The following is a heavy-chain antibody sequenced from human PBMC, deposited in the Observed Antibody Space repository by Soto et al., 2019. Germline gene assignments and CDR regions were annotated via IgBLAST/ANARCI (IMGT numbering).Heavy chain of an antibody. V-gene: IGHV3-30-3*01. CDR1: GFTFSSYA. J-gene: IGHJ4*02. CDR3: ARAGGLLLDY. Sequence: QVQLVESGGGVVQPGRSLRLSCAASGFTFSSYAMHWVRQAPGKGLEWGAVISYDGSNKYYADSVKGRFTISRDISKNTLYLQMNSLRPEDTAVYYCARAGGLLLDYWGQGTLVTVSS. CDR2: ISYDGSNK. D-gene: IGHD2-15*01.